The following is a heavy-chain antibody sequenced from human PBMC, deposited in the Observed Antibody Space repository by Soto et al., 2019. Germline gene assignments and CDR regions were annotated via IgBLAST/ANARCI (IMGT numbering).Heavy chain of an antibody. CDR3: ARSPSTSSIGTFDI. CDR2: IYASGHT. V-gene: IGHV4-4*07. CDR1: GGSISAFY. J-gene: IGHJ3*02. D-gene: IGHD6-6*01. Sequence: SGTLSLTCTVSGGSISAFYLNWIRQPAGKGLEWIGRIYASGHTIYNPSLESRVTMSVDTSKHQFSLKLNSVTAADTAVYYCARSPSTSSIGTFDIWGQGTVVTVSS.